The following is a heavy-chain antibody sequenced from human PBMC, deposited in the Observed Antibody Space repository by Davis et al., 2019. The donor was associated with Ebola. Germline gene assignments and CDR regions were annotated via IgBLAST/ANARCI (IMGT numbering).Heavy chain of an antibody. CDR2: IKSDGSTT. CDR1: GFSFSSYW. V-gene: IGHV3-74*01. D-gene: IGHD5-12*01. Sequence: GESLKISCAASGFSFSSYWMHWVRQAPGKGLVWVSRIKSDGSTTSYADSVKGRFTISRDNSKNTLYLQMNSLRAEDTAVYYCARGSVDIVATTYNYYYGMDVWGQGTTVTVSS. J-gene: IGHJ6*02. CDR3: ARGSVDIVATTYNYYYGMDV.